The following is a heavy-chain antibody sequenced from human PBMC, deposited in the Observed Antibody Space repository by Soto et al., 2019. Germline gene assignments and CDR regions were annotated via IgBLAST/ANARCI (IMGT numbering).Heavy chain of an antibody. CDR2: IKQDGSEK. Sequence: GGSLRLSCAASGFTFSSYWMSWVRQAPGKGLEWVANIKQDGSEKYYVDSVKGRFTISRDNAKNSLYLQMNSLRAEDTAVYYCARDFIAAARWRYYYYGMDVWGQGTTVTVSS. CDR3: ARDFIAAARWRYYYYGMDV. CDR1: GFTFSSYW. J-gene: IGHJ6*02. V-gene: IGHV3-7*05. D-gene: IGHD6-13*01.